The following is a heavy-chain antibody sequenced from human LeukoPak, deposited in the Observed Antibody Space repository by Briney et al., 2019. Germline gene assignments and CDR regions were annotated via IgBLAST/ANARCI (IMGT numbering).Heavy chain of an antibody. Sequence: PGGSLRPSCAASGFTFSSYAMHWVRQAPGKGLEWVAVISYDGSNKYYADSVKGRFTISRDNSKNTLYLQMNSLRAEDTAVYYCARERYWGQGTLVTVSS. J-gene: IGHJ4*02. V-gene: IGHV3-30-3*01. CDR1: GFTFSSYA. CDR2: ISYDGSNK. CDR3: ARERY.